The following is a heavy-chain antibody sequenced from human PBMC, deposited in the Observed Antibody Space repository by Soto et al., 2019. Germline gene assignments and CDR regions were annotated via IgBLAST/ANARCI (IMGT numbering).Heavy chain of an antibody. D-gene: IGHD2-8*01. Sequence: QVQLQESGPGLVKPSETLSLTCTVSGGSISSYYWSWIRQPPGKGLEWIGYIYYSGSTNYNPSLXSXSXIXXDTPKNQFSPKLSSVTAADTGGGGGAGLYGDYLDFWGQGTLVTVSS. V-gene: IGHV4-59*01. CDR2: IYYSGST. J-gene: IGHJ4*02. CDR1: GGSISSYY. CDR3: AGLYGDYLDF.